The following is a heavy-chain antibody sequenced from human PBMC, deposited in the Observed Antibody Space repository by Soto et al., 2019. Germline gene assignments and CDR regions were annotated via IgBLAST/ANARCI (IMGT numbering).Heavy chain of an antibody. CDR2: INAGNGNT. J-gene: IGHJ4*02. V-gene: IGHV1-3*01. CDR3: ARGLLSVVITASDY. Sequence: ASVKVSCKASGYTFTSYVMHWVRQAPGQRLEWMGWINAGNGNTKYSQKFQGRVTITRDTSASTAYMELSSLRSEDTAAYYCARGLLSVVITASDYWGQGTLVTVSS. CDR1: GYTFTSYV. D-gene: IGHD3-22*01.